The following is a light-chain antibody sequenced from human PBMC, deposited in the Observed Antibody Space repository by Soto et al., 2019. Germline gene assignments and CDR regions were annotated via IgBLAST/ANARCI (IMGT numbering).Light chain of an antibody. Sequence: EVVLRQSPGPLSLSPGEIATLSCRASQNANNNYLAWYQQKPGQAPRLLIYGASNMATGIPGRFSGSGSGTDFTLTISRLQPEDFAVFYCQQYADSPSTFGQGTKLQIK. CDR1: QNANNNY. J-gene: IGKJ2*01. V-gene: IGKV3-20*01. CDR3: QQYADSPST. CDR2: GAS.